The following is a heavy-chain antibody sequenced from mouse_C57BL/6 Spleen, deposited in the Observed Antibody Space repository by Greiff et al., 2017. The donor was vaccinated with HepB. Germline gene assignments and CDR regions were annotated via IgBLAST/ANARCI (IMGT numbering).Heavy chain of an antibody. D-gene: IGHD4-1*01. V-gene: IGHV1-85*01. CDR2: IYPRDGST. J-gene: IGHJ2*01. Sequence: VQLQQSGPELVKPGASVELSCKASGYTFTSYDINWVKQRPGQGLEWIGWIYPRDGSTKYNEKFKGKATLTVDTSSSTAYMELHSLTSEDSAVYFCARTGGTGAQYFDYWGQGTTLTVSS. CDR1: GYTFTSYD. CDR3: ARTGGTGAQYFDY.